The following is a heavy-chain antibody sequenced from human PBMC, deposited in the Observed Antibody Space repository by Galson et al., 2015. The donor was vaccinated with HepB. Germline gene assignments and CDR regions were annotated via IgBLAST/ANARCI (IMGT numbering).Heavy chain of an antibody. J-gene: IGHJ6*02. CDR2: ISSSSSTI. CDR3: AREAVEMATLYYYYGMDV. CDR1: GFTFSSYG. V-gene: IGHV3-48*02. Sequence: SLRLSCAASGFTFSSYGMHWVRQAPGKGLEWVSYISSSSSTIYYADSVKGRFTISRDNAKNSLYLQMNSLRDEDTAVYYCAREAVEMATLYYYYGMDVWGQGTTVTVSS. D-gene: IGHD5-24*01.